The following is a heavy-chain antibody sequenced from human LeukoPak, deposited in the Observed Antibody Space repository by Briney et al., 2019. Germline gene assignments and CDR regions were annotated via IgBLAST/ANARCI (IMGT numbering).Heavy chain of an antibody. CDR2: INPNSGDT. J-gene: IGHJ4*02. Sequence: ASVKVSCKASGYSFTGYYMHWVRQAPGQGLECMGWINPNSGDTNYAQKFQGRVTLTRDTSINTVYMELSRLRSDDTAVYYCIIMIRGVISLRDDYWGQGTLVTVSS. CDR3: IIMIRGVISLRDDY. D-gene: IGHD3-10*01. V-gene: IGHV1-2*02. CDR1: GYSFTGYY.